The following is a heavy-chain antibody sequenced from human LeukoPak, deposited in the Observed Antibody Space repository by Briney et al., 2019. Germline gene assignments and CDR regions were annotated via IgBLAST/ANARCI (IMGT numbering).Heavy chain of an antibody. CDR2: INPSGGRT. V-gene: IGHV1-46*01. Sequence: ASVKVSCKASGYTLTSYQMVWVRQAPGQGLEWMGIINPSGGRTNYAQKFQGRVSVTGDTFTSTVYMELSSLRSEDTAVYYCAARSGTYPYYFDYWGQGTLVTVSS. CDR3: AARSGTYPYYFDY. D-gene: IGHD1-26*01. CDR1: GYTLTSYQ. J-gene: IGHJ4*02.